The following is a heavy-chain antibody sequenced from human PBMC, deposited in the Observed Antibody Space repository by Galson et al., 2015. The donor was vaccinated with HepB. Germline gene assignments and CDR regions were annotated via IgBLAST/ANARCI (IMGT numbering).Heavy chain of an antibody. D-gene: IGHD1-26*01. CDR2: ISAYNGNT. Sequence: SVKVSCKASGYTFTSYGISWVRQAPGQGLEWMGWISAYNGNTNYAQKLQGRVTMTTDTSTSTAYMELRSLRSDDTAVYYCARDVQQPGVGATICYFDYWGQRTLVTVSS. J-gene: IGHJ4*02. CDR1: GYTFTSYG. V-gene: IGHV1-18*01. CDR3: ARDVQQPGVGATICYFDY.